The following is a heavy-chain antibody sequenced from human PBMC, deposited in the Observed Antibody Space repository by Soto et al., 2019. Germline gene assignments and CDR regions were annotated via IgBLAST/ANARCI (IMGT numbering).Heavy chain of an antibody. J-gene: IGHJ5*02. CDR1: GGTFSSYA. CDR3: ARAPTMIRPGCFDP. V-gene: IGHV1-69*13. CDR2: IIPIFGTA. D-gene: IGHD3-22*01. Sequence: SVKVSCKASGGTFSSYAISWVRQAPGQGLEWMGGIIPIFGTANYAQKFQGRVTITADESTSTAYMELISLRSEDTAVYYCARAPTMIRPGCFDPWGQGTLVTAPQ.